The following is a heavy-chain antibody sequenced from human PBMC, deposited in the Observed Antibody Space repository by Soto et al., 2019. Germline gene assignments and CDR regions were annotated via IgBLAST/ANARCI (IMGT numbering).Heavy chain of an antibody. CDR1: GGYISSGGYY. Sequence: PSETLSLTCTVSGGYISSGGYYWSCIRLHPGKGLEWIGCIYYSGSTYYNPSLKSRVTISVDTSKNQFSLKLSSVTAADTAVYYCARSRARVYYYDSSGYYEPWGQGTLVTVSS. CDR3: ARSRARVYYYDSSGYYEP. J-gene: IGHJ5*02. V-gene: IGHV4-31*03. CDR2: IYYSGST. D-gene: IGHD3-22*01.